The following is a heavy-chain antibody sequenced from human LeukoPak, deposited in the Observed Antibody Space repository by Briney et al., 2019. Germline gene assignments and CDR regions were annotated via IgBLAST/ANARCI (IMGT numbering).Heavy chain of an antibody. CDR2: IKHDGSEE. D-gene: IGHD3-16*01. CDR3: ARALSHCLDY. V-gene: IGHV3-7*01. CDR1: GFNFSNYW. Sequence: GGSLRLSCVVSGFNFSNYWMNWVRQAPGKGLEWVANIKHDGSEEYYVDSVKGRFSISGDNAKKSLYLQMNSLRAEDTAVYYCARALSHCLDYWGQGTLVTVSS. J-gene: IGHJ4*02.